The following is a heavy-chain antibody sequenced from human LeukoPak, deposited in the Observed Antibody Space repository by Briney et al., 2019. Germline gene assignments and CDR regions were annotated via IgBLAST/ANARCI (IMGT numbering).Heavy chain of an antibody. CDR1: GFTFSSYA. D-gene: IGHD6-19*01. CDR3: ARDPYSSGWYDAFDI. J-gene: IGHJ3*02. V-gene: IGHV3-30-3*01. CDR2: ISYDGSNK. Sequence: GGSLRPSCAASGFTFSSYAMHWVRQAPGKGLEWVAVISYDGSNKYYADSVKGRFTISRDNSKNTLYLQMNSLRAEDTAVYYCARDPYSSGWYDAFDIWGQGTMVTVSS.